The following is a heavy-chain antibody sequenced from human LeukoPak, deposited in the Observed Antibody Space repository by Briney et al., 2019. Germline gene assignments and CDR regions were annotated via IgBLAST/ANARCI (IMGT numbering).Heavy chain of an antibody. CDR2: IHYSGKV. D-gene: IGHD6-6*01. Sequence: PGRSLRLSCAASGFTFSSYAMHWIRQPPGKGLEWIGSIHYSGKVYYNPSLKSRVTTSLDTSTDQFSLRLSSATAADTAIYYCARDLYSSSRYFDYWGQGTLVTVSS. V-gene: IGHV4-39*02. CDR1: GFTFSSYA. CDR3: ARDLYSSSRYFDY. J-gene: IGHJ4*02.